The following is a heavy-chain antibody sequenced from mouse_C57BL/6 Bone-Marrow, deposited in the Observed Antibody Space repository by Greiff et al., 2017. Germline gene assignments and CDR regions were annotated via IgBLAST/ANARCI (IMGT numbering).Heavy chain of an antibody. Sequence: QVQLQQSGAELARPGASVKLSCKASGYTFTSYGISWVKQRTGQGLEWIGEIYPRSGNTYYNEKFKGKATLTADKPSSTAYMALRSLTSEDSAVYFCIITTVVARYWYFDVWGTGTTVTVSS. D-gene: IGHD1-1*01. CDR2: IYPRSGNT. J-gene: IGHJ1*03. CDR1: GYTFTSYG. V-gene: IGHV1-81*01. CDR3: IITTVVARYWYFDV.